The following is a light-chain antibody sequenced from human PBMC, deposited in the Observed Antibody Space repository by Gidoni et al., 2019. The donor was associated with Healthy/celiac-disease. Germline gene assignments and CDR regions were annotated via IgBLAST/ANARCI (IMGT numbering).Light chain of an antibody. CDR3: QSYDSSMSAHVV. Sequence: QSVLTQPPSVSGAPGQRVTIPCTGSSSNIGAGYDVHWYQQLPGTAPKLLIYGNSNRPSGVPDRFSGSKSGTSASLAITGLQAEDEADYYCQSYDSSMSAHVVFGGGTKL. V-gene: IGLV1-40*01. CDR2: GNS. J-gene: IGLJ2*01. CDR1: SSNIGAGYD.